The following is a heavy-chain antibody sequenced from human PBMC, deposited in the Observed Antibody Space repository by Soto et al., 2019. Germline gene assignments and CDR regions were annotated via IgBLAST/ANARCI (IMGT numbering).Heavy chain of an antibody. CDR3: ARAGEQQLEEDYYYYYMDV. J-gene: IGHJ6*03. Sequence: GGSLRLSCAASGFTFSDYYMSWIRQAPGKGLEWVSYISSSGSTIYYADSVKGRFTISRDNAKNSLYLQMNSLRAEDTAVYYCARAGEQQLEEDYYYYYMDVWGKGTTVTVSS. D-gene: IGHD6-13*01. V-gene: IGHV3-11*01. CDR2: ISSSGSTI. CDR1: GFTFSDYY.